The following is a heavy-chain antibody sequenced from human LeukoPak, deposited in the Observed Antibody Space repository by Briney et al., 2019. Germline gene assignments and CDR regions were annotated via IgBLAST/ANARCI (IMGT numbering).Heavy chain of an antibody. CDR3: ARARDGHINNWFDP. D-gene: IGHD5-24*01. CDR2: IYYSGST. CDR1: GGSINSYY. V-gene: IGHV4-59*01. J-gene: IGHJ5*02. Sequence: MPSETLSLTCTVSGGSINSYYWSWIRQPPGKGLEWIGYIYYSGSTNYNPSLKSRVTISVDTSKNQFSLKMSSVTAADTAVYYCARARDGHINNWFDPWGQGTLVIVSS.